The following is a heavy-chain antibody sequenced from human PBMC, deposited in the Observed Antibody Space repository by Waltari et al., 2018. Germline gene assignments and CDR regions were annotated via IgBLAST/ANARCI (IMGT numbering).Heavy chain of an antibody. CDR1: GYSISSGYY. D-gene: IGHD3-22*01. J-gene: IGHJ5*02. V-gene: IGHV4-38-2*01. Sequence: QVQLQESGPGLVKPSETLSLTCAVSGYSISSGYYWGWIRQPPGKGLEWIGSIYHSGSTYYNPSLKSRVTISVDTSKNQFSLKLSSVTAADTAVYYCARRVTHYYDSSGYKNSNWFDPWGQGTLVTVSS. CDR3: ARRVTHYYDSSGYKNSNWFDP. CDR2: IYHSGST.